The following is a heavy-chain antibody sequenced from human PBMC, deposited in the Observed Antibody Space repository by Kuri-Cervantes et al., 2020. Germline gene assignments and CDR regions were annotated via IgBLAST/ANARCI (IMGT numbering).Heavy chain of an antibody. CDR3: AKEGAYSGYGNKGAFDI. D-gene: IGHD5-12*01. CDR2: IKSKTDGGTT. CDR1: GFTFSNAW. V-gene: IGHV3-15*01. Sequence: GESLKISCAASGFTFSNAWMSWVRQAPGKGPEWVGRIKSKTDGGTTDYAAPVKGRFTISRDNSKNTLYLQMNSLRAEDTAVYYCAKEGAYSGYGNKGAFDIWGQGTMVTVSS. J-gene: IGHJ3*02.